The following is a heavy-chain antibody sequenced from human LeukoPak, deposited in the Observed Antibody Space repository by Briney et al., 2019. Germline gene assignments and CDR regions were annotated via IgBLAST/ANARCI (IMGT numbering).Heavy chain of an antibody. V-gene: IGHV1-8*01. CDR2: MNPNSGNT. D-gene: IGHD1-7*01. CDR1: GYTFTSYD. Sequence: GASVKVSCKASGYTFTSYDINWVRQATGQGLEWMGWMNPNSGNTGYAQKFQGRVTMTRNTSISTAYMELSSLRSEDTAVYYCARGPYNWNWGPTRVYYYHYYMDVWGKGTTVTVSS. J-gene: IGHJ6*03. CDR3: ARGPYNWNWGPTRVYYYHYYMDV.